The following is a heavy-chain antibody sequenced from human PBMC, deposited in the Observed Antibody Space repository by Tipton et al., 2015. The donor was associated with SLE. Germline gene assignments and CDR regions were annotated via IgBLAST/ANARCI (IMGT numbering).Heavy chain of an antibody. J-gene: IGHJ6*02. Sequence: GSLRLSCADSGITFSSYWMTWVRQAPGKGLEWVSSIRSSSGYIYYADSVKGRFTISRDTAKNSLYLQMDSLRAEDSAVYYCARIHSSGHNYYEMGVWGQGTTVTVSS. D-gene: IGHD3-22*01. CDR2: IRSSSGYI. CDR3: ARIHSSGHNYYEMGV. CDR1: GITFSSYW. V-gene: IGHV3-21*03.